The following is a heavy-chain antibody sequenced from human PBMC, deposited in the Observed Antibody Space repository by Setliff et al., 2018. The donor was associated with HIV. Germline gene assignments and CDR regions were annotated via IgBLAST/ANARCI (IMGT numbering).Heavy chain of an antibody. J-gene: IGHJ4*02. D-gene: IGHD4-4*01. V-gene: IGHV1-69*04. CDR1: GGTFSNYG. CDR2: IIPRFDIT. CDR3: AAARLLNDYRDPGAYYFDF. Sequence: SVKVSCKTSGGTFSNYGTNWVRQAPGQGLEWMGRIIPRFDITNYPQKFQGRVRLTADKSTSTAYLELSSLRSKDTAVYYCAAARLLNDYRDPGAYYFDFWGQGTLVTVSS.